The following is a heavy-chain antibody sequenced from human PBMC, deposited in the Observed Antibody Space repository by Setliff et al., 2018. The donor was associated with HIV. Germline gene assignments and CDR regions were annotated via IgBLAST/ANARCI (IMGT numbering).Heavy chain of an antibody. Sequence: PSETLSLTCTVSGGSISSYYWSWIRQPPGKGLEWIGDIYPSGSTNYNPSLKSRVPISVDTPKNQFSLKLSSVTAADTAVYYCARGLSFYDPGGFDYWGQGTLVTVSS. J-gene: IGHJ4*02. CDR2: IYPSGST. CDR1: GGSISSYY. V-gene: IGHV4-4*09. CDR3: ARGLSFYDPGGFDY. D-gene: IGHD3-22*01.